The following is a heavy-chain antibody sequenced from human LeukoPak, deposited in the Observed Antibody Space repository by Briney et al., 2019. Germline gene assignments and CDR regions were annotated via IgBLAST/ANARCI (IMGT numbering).Heavy chain of an antibody. CDR3: ARAQRGGANLNWFDP. CDR2: INHSGST. J-gene: IGHJ5*02. CDR1: GGSFSGYY. V-gene: IGHV4-34*01. Sequence: SETLSLTCAVYGGSFSGYYWSWIRQPPGKGLEWIGEINHSGSTNYNPSLKSRVTISVDTSKNQFSLKPSSVTAADTAVYYCARAQRGGANLNWFDPWGQGTLVTVSS. D-gene: IGHD1-26*01.